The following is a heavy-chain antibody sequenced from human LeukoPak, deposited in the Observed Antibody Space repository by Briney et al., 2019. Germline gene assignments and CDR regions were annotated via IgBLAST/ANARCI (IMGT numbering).Heavy chain of an antibody. CDR2: IRSKAYGGTT. CDR3: TPLRFLEWLSLAV. J-gene: IGHJ6*04. D-gene: IGHD3-3*01. CDR1: GFTFGDYA. Sequence: GGSLRLSCTASGFTFGDYAMSWVRQAPGKGLEWVGFIRSKAYGGTTEYAASVKGRFTISRDDSKGIAYLQMNSLKTEDTAVYYCTPLRFLEWLSLAVWGKGTTVTVSS. V-gene: IGHV3-49*04.